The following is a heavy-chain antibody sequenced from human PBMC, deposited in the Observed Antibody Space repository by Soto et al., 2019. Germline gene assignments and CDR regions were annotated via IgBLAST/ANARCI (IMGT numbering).Heavy chain of an antibody. CDR1: GFTFSRHW. CDR3: TRNQVMADY. J-gene: IGHJ4*02. D-gene: IGHD3-16*01. CDR2: IKEDGSEQ. Sequence: EVQLVDSGGGLVQPGGSLRLSCAASGFTFSRHWMTWVRQAPGKGLEWVAKIKEDGSEQNYVDSVKGRFTISRDNAKSSLYLQMNSLRVDDTAMYYCTRNQVMADYWGQGTLVTVSS. V-gene: IGHV3-7*01.